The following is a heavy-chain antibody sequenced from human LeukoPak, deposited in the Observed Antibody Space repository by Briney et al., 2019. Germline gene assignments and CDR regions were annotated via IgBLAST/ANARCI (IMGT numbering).Heavy chain of an antibody. V-gene: IGHV4-4*07. CDR1: GGSISSYY. J-gene: IGHJ4*02. CDR2: IYTSGST. CDR3: ARETGGYITIIVVAYYFDY. D-gene: IGHD3-22*01. Sequence: SETLSLTCTVSGGSISSYYWSWIRQPAGKGLEWIGRIYTSGSTNYNPSLKSRVTMSVDTSKNQFSLKLSSVTAADTAVYYCARETGGYITIIVVAYYFDYWGQGTLVTVSS.